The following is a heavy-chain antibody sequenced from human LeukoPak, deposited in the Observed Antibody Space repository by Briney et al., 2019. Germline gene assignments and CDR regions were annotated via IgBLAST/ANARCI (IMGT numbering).Heavy chain of an antibody. V-gene: IGHV3-7*01. J-gene: IGHJ4*02. Sequence: GGSLRLSCAASGFTFSSCWMSWVRQAPGKGLEWVANIKQDGSEKYYVDSVKGRFTISRDNAKNSLYLQMNSLRAEDTAVYYCARDIGDFWSGYYDYYFDYWGQGTLVTVSS. D-gene: IGHD3-3*01. CDR3: ARDIGDFWSGYYDYYFDY. CDR1: GFTFSSCW. CDR2: IKQDGSEK.